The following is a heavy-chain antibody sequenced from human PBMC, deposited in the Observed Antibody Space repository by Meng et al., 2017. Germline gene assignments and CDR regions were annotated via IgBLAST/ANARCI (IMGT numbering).Heavy chain of an antibody. J-gene: IGHJ6*02. D-gene: IGHD3-22*01. CDR1: GFTFSSYS. V-gene: IGHV3-21*01. CDR2: ISSSSSYI. Sequence: GGSLRLFCAASGFTFSSYSMNWVRQAPGKGLEWVSSISSSSSYIYYADSVKGRFTISRDNAKNSLYLQMNSLRAEDTTVYYCARDKYYYDSSGPNYYYYGMDVWGQGTTVTVSS. CDR3: ARDKYYYDSSGPNYYYYGMDV.